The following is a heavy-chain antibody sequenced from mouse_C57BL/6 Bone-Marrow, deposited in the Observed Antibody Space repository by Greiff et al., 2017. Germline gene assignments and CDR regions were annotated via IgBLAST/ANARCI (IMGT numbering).Heavy chain of an antibody. CDR3: ARKGGSYWYFDV. V-gene: IGHV1-81*01. Sequence: QVQLQQSGAELARPGASVKLSCKASGYTFTSYGISWVKQRTGQGLEWIGVIYPRSGNTYYNEKFKGKATLTADKSSSTAYMELRILTSEDSAVYFCARKGGSYWYFDVWGTGTTVTVSS. J-gene: IGHJ1*03. D-gene: IGHD1-1*01. CDR2: IYPRSGNT. CDR1: GYTFTSYG.